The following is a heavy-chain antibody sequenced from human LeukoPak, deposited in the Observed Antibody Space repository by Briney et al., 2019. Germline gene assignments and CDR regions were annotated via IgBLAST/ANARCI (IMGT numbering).Heavy chain of an antibody. J-gene: IGHJ5*02. CDR1: GGTFSSYA. CDR2: IIPIFGSA. Sequence: ASVKDSCKASGGTFSSYACSWVRQAPGQGLEWMGGIIPIFGSANYAQKFQGRVTITADESTSTAYMELSSLRSEDTAVYFCASSPRYSSSWPKNCFDLWGQGTLVTVSS. V-gene: IGHV1-69*13. CDR3: ASSPRYSSSWPKNCFDL. D-gene: IGHD6-13*01.